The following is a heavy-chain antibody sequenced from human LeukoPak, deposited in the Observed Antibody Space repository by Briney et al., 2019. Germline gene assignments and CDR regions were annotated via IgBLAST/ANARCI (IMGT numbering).Heavy chain of an antibody. D-gene: IGHD1-26*01. J-gene: IGHJ6*02. Sequence: SETLSLTCTVSGGSISSYYWSWIRQPPGKGLEWIGYIYYSGSTNYNPSLKSRVTISVDTCKNQFSLKLSSVTAADTAVYYCARDRSNVGATGYYYYGMDVWGQGTTVTVSS. CDR1: GGSISSYY. V-gene: IGHV4-59*01. CDR2: IYYSGST. CDR3: ARDRSNVGATGYYYYGMDV.